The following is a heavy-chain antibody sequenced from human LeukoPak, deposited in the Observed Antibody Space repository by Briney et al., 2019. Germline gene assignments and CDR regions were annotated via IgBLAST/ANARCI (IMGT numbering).Heavy chain of an antibody. D-gene: IGHD5-18*01. J-gene: IGHJ6*03. CDR3: ARERGYSYSNYYMDV. Sequence: GASVKVSCKASGGTFSSYAISWVRQAPGQGLEWMGGIIPIFGTANYAQKFQGRVTITADESTSTAYMELSSLRSEDTAVYYCARERGYSYSNYYMDVWGKGTTVTVSS. CDR2: IIPIFGTA. CDR1: GGTFSSYA. V-gene: IGHV1-69*13.